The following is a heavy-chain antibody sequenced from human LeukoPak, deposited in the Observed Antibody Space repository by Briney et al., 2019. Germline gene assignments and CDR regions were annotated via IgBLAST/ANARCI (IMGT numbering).Heavy chain of an antibody. CDR1: GFTFSSYS. V-gene: IGHV3-48*01. J-gene: IGHJ4*02. D-gene: IGHD6-19*01. CDR3: ARDLTPGYSSGWV. Sequence: PGGSLRLSCAASGFTFSSYSMNWVRQAPGKGLEWVSYISSSSSTIYYADSVKGRFTISRDNAKNSLYLQMNSLRAEDTAVYYCARDLTPGYSSGWVWGQGTLVTVSS. CDR2: ISSSSSTI.